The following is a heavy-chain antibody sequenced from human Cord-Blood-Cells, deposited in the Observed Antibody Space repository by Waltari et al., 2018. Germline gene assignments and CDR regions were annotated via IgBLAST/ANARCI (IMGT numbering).Heavy chain of an antibody. CDR3: ARFPRTGGQYYFDY. V-gene: IGHV3-48*01. CDR2: ISSSSSTI. Sequence: EVQLVESGGGLVQPGGSLRLSRAASGFTFSSYSMNWVRQAPGKGLEWVSYISSSSSTIYYADSVKGRFTISRDNAKNSLYLQMNSLRAEDTAVYYCARFPRTGGQYYFDYWGQGTLVTVSS. CDR1: GFTFSSYS. J-gene: IGHJ4*02. D-gene: IGHD7-27*01.